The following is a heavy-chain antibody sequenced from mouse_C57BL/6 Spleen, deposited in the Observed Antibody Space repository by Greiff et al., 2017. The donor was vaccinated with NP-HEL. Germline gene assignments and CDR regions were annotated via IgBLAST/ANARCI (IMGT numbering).Heavy chain of an antibody. CDR2: ISDGGSYT. CDR1: GFTFSSYA. Sequence: DVHLVESGGGLVKPGGSLKLSCAASGFTFSSYAMSWVRQTPEKRLEWVATISDGGSYTYYPDNVKGRFTISRDNAKNNLYLQMSHLKSEDTAMYYCARARYYYGTRGYFDVWGTGTTVTVSS. J-gene: IGHJ1*03. D-gene: IGHD1-1*01. V-gene: IGHV5-4*01. CDR3: ARARYYYGTRGYFDV.